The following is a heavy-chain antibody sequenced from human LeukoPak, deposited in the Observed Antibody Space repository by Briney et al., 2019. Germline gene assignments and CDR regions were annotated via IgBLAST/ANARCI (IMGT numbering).Heavy chain of an antibody. J-gene: IGHJ5*02. CDR1: GYTFTSYG. D-gene: IGHD3-22*01. V-gene: IGHV1-18*01. CDR2: ISAYNGNT. Sequence: ASVKVSCKASGYTFTSYGISWVRQAPGQGLEWMGWISAYNGNTNYAQKLQGRVTMTTDTSTSTAYMELRGLRSDDTAVYYCARDFGVVALARWFDPWGQGTLVTVSS. CDR3: ARDFGVVALARWFDP.